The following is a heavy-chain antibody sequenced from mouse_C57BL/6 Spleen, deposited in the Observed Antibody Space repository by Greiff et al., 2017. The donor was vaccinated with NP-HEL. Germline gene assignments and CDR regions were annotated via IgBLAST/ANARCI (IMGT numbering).Heavy chain of an antibody. J-gene: IGHJ4*01. CDR2: INPNNGGT. V-gene: IGHV1-26*01. Sequence: VQLKESGPELVKPGASVKISCKASGYTFTDYYMNWVKQSHGKSLEWIGDINPNNGGTSYNQKFKGKATLTVDKSSSTAYMELRSLTSEDSAVYYCARKSNRYYYAMDYWGQGTSVTVSS. CDR3: ARKSNRYYYAMDY. CDR1: GYTFTDYY. D-gene: IGHD2-5*01.